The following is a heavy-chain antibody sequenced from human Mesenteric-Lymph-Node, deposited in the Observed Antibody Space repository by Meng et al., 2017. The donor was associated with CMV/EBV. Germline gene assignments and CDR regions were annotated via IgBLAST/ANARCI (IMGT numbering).Heavy chain of an antibody. Sequence: ASVNVSCKASGYFFTSYYIHWVRQAPGQGLECMGRINPSGGSTNYAQKFQGRVTMTRDTSTSTVYMELSSLRSEDTAVYYCTRDRRPWDCSGASCYRDGFDYWGQGTLVTVSS. V-gene: IGHV1-46*01. D-gene: IGHD2-2*02. J-gene: IGHJ4*02. CDR2: INPSGGST. CDR3: TRDRRPWDCSGASCYRDGFDY. CDR1: GYFFTSYY.